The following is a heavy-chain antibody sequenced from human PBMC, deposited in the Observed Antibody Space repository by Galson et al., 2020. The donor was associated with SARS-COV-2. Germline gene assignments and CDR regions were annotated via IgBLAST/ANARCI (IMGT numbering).Heavy chain of an antibody. CDR2: ISHSGNNA. V-gene: IGHV3-23*01. CDR3: AKGLGGSYLFDY. J-gene: IGHJ4*02. Sequence: TGGSLRLSCATSGFTFSTYAMSWVRQAPGKGLVWVSAISHSGNNAYYADSVKGRFTVSRDNAKDTLYLQMSNLRAEDTAVYYCAKGLGGSYLFDYWGQGTLVTFSS. D-gene: IGHD3-16*01. CDR1: GFTFSTYA.